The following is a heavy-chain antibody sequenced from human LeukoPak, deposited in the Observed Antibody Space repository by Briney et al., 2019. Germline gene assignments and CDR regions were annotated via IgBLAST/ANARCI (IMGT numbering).Heavy chain of an antibody. V-gene: IGHV3-21*01. Sequence: GGSLRLSCAASGFTFNNYNMNWVRQTPGKGLEWVSSITRDSIYTFYADSVRGRFTISRDNAKNSLYLQMNSLRAEDTAVYYCARDPSYYYDSSKGYWGQGTLVTVSS. CDR3: ARDPSYYYDSSKGY. J-gene: IGHJ4*02. D-gene: IGHD3-22*01. CDR1: GFTFNNYN. CDR2: ITRDSIYT.